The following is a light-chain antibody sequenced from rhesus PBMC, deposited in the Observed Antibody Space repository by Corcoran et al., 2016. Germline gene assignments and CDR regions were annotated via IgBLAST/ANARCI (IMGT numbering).Light chain of an antibody. CDR2: YAA. J-gene: IGKJ3*01. V-gene: IGKV1S14*01. CDR3: QQHNSFPFT. CDR1: QGISNS. Sequence: DIQMTQSPSSLSASVGDTVTITCRASQGISNSLAWYQQKPGKAPKPLIYYAANLESGVPSRFSGSGSGTDFTFTISSLHPEDFAAYYCQQHNSFPFTFGPGTKLDIK.